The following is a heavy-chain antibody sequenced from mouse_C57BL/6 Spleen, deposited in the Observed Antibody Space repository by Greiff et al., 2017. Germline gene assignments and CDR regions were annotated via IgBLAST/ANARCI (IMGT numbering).Heavy chain of an antibody. CDR1: GYTFTSYW. CDR3: ARTIYYGSTYYAMDY. V-gene: IGHV1-72*01. D-gene: IGHD1-1*01. Sequence: QVQLQQPGAELVKPGASVKLSCKASGYTFTSYWMHWVKQRPGRGLEWLGRIDPNSGGTKYNEKFKSKATLTVVKSSSTAYLPLSILTSEDSAVYYCARTIYYGSTYYAMDYWGQGTSVTVSS. J-gene: IGHJ4*01. CDR2: IDPNSGGT.